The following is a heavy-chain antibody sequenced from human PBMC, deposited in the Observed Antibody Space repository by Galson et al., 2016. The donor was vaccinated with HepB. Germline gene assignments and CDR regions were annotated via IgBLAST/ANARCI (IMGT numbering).Heavy chain of an antibody. CDR1: GFIFSNVW. CDR3: ATSEESAATF. CDR2: INLDGSVR. V-gene: IGHV3-7*01. J-gene: IGHJ4*02. D-gene: IGHD3-3*01. Sequence: SLRLSCAASGFIFSNVWMSWVRQAPGKGLEWLANINLDGSVRHHVDSVKGRFTISRDNAKNTLYLQMNSLRAEDTAVYYCATSEESAATFWGQGTLVTVSS.